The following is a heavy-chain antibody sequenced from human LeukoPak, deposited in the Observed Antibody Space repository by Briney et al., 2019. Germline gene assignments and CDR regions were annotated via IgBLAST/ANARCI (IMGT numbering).Heavy chain of an antibody. Sequence: GSLRLSCEASGFTFSSHIISWVRQAPGKGLEWVANIKQDGSDKYYVDSVKGRFTISRDNAKNSLHLQMNSLRVEDTAVYFCARENDGFDIWGQGTTVTVSS. V-gene: IGHV3-7*01. CDR3: ARENDGFDI. CDR2: IKQDGSDK. J-gene: IGHJ3*02. CDR1: GFTFSSHI.